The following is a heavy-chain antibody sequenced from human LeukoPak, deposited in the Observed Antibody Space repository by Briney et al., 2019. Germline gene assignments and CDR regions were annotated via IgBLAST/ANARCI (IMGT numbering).Heavy chain of an antibody. Sequence: SVRVSCKASGGTFSSYAISWVRQAPGQGLEWMGGIIPIFGTANYAQKFQGRVTITTDESTSTAYMELSSLRSEDTAVYYCVAAARLGFYYYMDVWGKGTTVTVSS. CDR2: IIPIFGTA. V-gene: IGHV1-69*05. CDR3: VAAARLGFYYYMDV. J-gene: IGHJ6*03. D-gene: IGHD6-6*01. CDR1: GGTFSSYA.